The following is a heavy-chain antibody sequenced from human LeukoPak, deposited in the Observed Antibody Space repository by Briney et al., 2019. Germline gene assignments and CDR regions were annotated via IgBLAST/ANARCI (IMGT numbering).Heavy chain of an antibody. J-gene: IGHJ4*02. D-gene: IGHD3-22*01. CDR1: GXTFSSYA. V-gene: IGHV3-23*01. CDR2: FSGSGGST. CDR3: AKDTVEYYYDSSGYY. Sequence: PGGSLRLSCAASGXTFSSYAMSWVRQAPGKGLEWVYAFSGSGGSTYYADSVKGRFTISRDNSKNTLYLQMNSLRAEDTAVYYCAKDTVEYYYDSSGYYWGQGTLVTVSS.